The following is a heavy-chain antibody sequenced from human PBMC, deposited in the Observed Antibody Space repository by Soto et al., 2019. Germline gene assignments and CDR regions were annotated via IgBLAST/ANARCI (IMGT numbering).Heavy chain of an antibody. CDR3: ARDQGLAAAGYYYYYGMDV. D-gene: IGHD6-13*01. CDR1: GYTFTGYY. V-gene: IGHV1-2*04. CDR2: INPNSSGT. J-gene: IGHJ6*02. Sequence: ASVKVSCKASGYTFTGYYMHWVRQAPGQGLEWMGWINPNSSGTNYAQKFQGWVTMTRDTSISTAYMELSRWRSDDTAVYYCARDQGLAAAGYYYYYGMDVWGQGTTVTVS.